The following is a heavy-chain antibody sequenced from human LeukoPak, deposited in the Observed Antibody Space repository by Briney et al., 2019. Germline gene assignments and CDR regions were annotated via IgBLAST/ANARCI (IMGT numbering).Heavy chain of an antibody. CDR2: IKSKTDGGTA. J-gene: IGHJ4*02. Sequence: GGSLRLSCAASGFTFNNAWMSWVRQAPGKGLEWVGLIKSKTDGGTADYVAPVKGRFTISRDDSTNTLFLQMNSLKTEDTAVYYCTTRTTVTTMGTDYWGQGTLVTVFS. V-gene: IGHV3-15*01. CDR1: GFTFNNAW. D-gene: IGHD4-17*01. CDR3: TTRTTVTTMGTDY.